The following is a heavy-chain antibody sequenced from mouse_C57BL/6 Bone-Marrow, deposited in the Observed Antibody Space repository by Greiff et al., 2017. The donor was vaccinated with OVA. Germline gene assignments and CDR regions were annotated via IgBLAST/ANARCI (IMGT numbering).Heavy chain of an antibody. V-gene: IGHV1-59*01. J-gene: IGHJ3*01. CDR1: GYTFTSYW. D-gene: IGHD2-4*01. Sequence: QVQLQQPGAELVRPGTSVKLSCKASGYTFTSYWMHWVKQRPGQGLEWIGVIDPSDSYTNYNQKFKGKAALTVDTSSSTAYMQLSSLTSEDSAVYDCARRDYDWFAYWGQGTLVTVSA. CDR3: ARRDYDWFAY. CDR2: IDPSDSYT.